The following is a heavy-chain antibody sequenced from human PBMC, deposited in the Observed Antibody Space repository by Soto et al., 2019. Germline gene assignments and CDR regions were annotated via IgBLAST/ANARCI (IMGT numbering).Heavy chain of an antibody. CDR1: GGSFSGYY. Sequence: SSETLSLTCAVYGGSFSGYYWSWIRQPPGKGLEWIGEINHSGSTNYNPSLKSRVTISVDTSKNQFSLKLSSVTAADTAVYYCARLAVYDFWSGYYYVAWFDPWGQGTLVTVSS. V-gene: IGHV4-34*01. CDR2: INHSGST. D-gene: IGHD3-3*01. CDR3: ARLAVYDFWSGYYYVAWFDP. J-gene: IGHJ5*02.